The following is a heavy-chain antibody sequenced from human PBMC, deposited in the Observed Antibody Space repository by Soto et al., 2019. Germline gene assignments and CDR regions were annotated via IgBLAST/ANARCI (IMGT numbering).Heavy chain of an antibody. D-gene: IGHD3-16*01. CDR3: ARDYSYACDY. J-gene: IGHJ4*02. CDR2: ISSSGGTT. CDR1: GFTFSSFA. V-gene: IGHV3-23*01. Sequence: EVQLLESGGGLVQPGGSLRLSCAVSGFTFSSFAMSWVRQAPGKGLEWVSVISSSGGTTYYADSVKGRFTISRDNYKNTLYLQMNSLRAEDTAVYYCARDYSYACDYWGQGTLVTVSS.